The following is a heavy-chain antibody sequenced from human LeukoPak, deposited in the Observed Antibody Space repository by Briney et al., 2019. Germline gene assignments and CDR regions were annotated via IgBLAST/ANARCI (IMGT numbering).Heavy chain of an antibody. D-gene: IGHD3-22*01. CDR1: GFTFSSYS. Sequence: HPGGSLRLSCAASGFTFSSYSMNWVRQAPGKGLEWVSYISSSSSTIYYADSVKGRFTISRDNAKNSLFLQMNSLRVEDTSVYYCVSGMIEFDYWGQGTRVTVSS. CDR2: ISSSSSTI. J-gene: IGHJ4*02. CDR3: VSGMIEFDY. V-gene: IGHV3-48*04.